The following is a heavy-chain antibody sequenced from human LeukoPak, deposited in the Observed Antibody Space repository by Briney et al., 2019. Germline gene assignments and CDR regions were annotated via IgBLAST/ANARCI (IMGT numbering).Heavy chain of an antibody. CDR1: GFTFSSYW. CDR2: IKQDGSEK. D-gene: IGHD6-19*01. Sequence: GGSLRLSCAASGFTFSSYWMSWVRQAPEKGLEWVANIKQDGSEKYYVDSVKGRFTISRDNAKNSLYLQMNSLRAEDTAVYYCVCGQPNQWLRGVWGKGTTVTVSS. V-gene: IGHV3-7*01. CDR3: VCGQPNQWLRGV. J-gene: IGHJ6*04.